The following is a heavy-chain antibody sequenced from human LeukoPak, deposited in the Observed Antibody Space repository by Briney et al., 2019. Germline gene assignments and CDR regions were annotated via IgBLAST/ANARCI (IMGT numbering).Heavy chain of an antibody. Sequence: PGGSLRLSCAASGFTLSSYAMSWVRQAPGKGLEWVSSISSSSSYIYYADSVKGRFTISRDNAKNSLYLQMNSLRAEDTAVYYCATIITMVRGVPADYWGQGTLVTVSS. CDR3: ATIITMVRGVPADY. CDR1: GFTLSSYA. CDR2: ISSSSSYI. J-gene: IGHJ4*02. D-gene: IGHD3-10*01. V-gene: IGHV3-21*01.